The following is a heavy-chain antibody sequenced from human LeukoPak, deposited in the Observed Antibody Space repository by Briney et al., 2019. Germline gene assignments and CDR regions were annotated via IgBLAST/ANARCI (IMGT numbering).Heavy chain of an antibody. CDR3: ARETWGGTSCYDC. J-gene: IGHJ4*02. CDR1: GFTFSSYW. D-gene: IGHD2-2*01. Sequence: GGSLRLSCAASGFTFSSYWMSWVRQAPGKGLEWVANIKEDGSEKYYVDSVEGRFTISTDKARNPLFLQIDRLRAEDTAVYYCARETWGGTSCYDCWGQGTLVTVSS. CDR2: IKEDGSEK. V-gene: IGHV3-7*01.